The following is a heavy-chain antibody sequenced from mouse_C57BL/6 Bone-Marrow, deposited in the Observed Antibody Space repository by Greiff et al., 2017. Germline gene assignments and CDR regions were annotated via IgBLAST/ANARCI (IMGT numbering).Heavy chain of an antibody. CDR2: INPNNGGT. V-gene: IGHV1-22*01. Sequence: EVQLQQSGPELVKPGASVKMSCKASGYTFTDYNMHWVKQSHGKSLEWIGYINPNNGGTSYNQKFKGKATLTVNKSSSTAYMELRSLTSEDSAVYYCARRGTTVVGAMDYWGQGTSVTVSS. CDR3: ARRGTTVVGAMDY. D-gene: IGHD1-1*01. CDR1: GYTFTDYN. J-gene: IGHJ4*01.